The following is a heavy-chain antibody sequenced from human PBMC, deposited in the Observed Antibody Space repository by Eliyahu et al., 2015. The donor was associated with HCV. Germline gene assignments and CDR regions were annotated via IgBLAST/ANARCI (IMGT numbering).Heavy chain of an antibody. CDR1: GGTFXSYX. CDR3: ARKLVTMVRGVIIKIHYFDY. Sequence: QVQLVQSGAEVKKPGSSVKVSCKASGGTFXSYXITWVRQAPGQGLGWMGGIIPIXGTANYAQKXQGRVTITADESTSTAYMELSSLRSEDTAVYYCARKLVTMVRGVIIKIHYFDYWGQGTLVTVSS. D-gene: IGHD3-10*01. J-gene: IGHJ4*02. CDR2: IIPIXGTA. V-gene: IGHV1-69*01.